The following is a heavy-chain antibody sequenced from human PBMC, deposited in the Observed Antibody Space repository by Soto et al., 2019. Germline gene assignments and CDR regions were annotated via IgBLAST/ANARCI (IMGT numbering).Heavy chain of an antibody. CDR1: GYTFTSYY. J-gene: IGHJ4*02. CDR3: APLSGGDRFFDY. D-gene: IGHD4-17*01. CDR2: INPSGGST. Sequence: ASVKVSCKASGYTFTSYYMHWVRQAPGQGLEWMGIINPSGGSTSYAQKFQGRVTMTRDTSTSTVYMELSSLRSEDTAVYYCAPLSGGDRFFDYWGQGTLVTVSS. V-gene: IGHV1-46*03.